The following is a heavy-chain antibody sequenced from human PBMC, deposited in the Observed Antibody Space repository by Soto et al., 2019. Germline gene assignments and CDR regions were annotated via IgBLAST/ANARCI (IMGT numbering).Heavy chain of an antibody. J-gene: IGHJ5*02. V-gene: IGHV3-48*03. CDR2: ISSSGSTI. CDR1: GFTFSSYE. Sequence: EVQLVESGGGLVQPGGSLRLSCAASGFTFSSYEMNWVRQAPGKGLEWVSYISSSGSTIYYADSVKGRFTISRDNAKKSLYLQMNSLRAEDTAVYYCARGSEIVVVVAATPGLAWFDPWGQGTLVTVYS. D-gene: IGHD2-15*01. CDR3: ARGSEIVVVVAATPGLAWFDP.